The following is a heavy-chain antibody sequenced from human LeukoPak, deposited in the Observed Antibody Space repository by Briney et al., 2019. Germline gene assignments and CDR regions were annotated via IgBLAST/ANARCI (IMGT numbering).Heavy chain of an antibody. J-gene: IGHJ4*02. CDR3: ARDLRGSSASDY. D-gene: IGHD1-26*01. Sequence: SETLSLTCTVSGVSISGYYWSWIRQPPGKGLEWIAYIYPSGTTNYNPSLKSRLTISVDTSKNQFSLKLSSVTAADTAVYYCARDLRGSSASDYWGQGTLVTVSS. CDR2: IYPSGTT. V-gene: IGHV4-59*01. CDR1: GVSISGYY.